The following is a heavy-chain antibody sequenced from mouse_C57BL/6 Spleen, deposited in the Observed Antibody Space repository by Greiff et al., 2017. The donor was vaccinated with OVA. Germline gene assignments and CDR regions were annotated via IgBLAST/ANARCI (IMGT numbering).Heavy chain of an antibody. D-gene: IGHD1-1*01. J-gene: IGHJ2*01. CDR2: IHPNSGST. Sequence: QVQLQQPGAELVKPGASVKLSCKASGYTFTSYWMHWVKQRPGQGLEWIGMIHPNSGSTNYNEKFKSKSTLTVDKSSSTAYMQLSSLTSEDSAVYYCARVVTTVVADYWGQGTTLTVSS. CDR3: ARVVTTVVADY. CDR1: GYTFTSYW. V-gene: IGHV1-64*01.